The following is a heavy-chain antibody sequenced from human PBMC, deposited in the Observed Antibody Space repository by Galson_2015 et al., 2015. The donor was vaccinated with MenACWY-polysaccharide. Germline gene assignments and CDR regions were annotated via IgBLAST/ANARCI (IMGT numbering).Heavy chain of an antibody. CDR3: ATGIAVAGYGRFDY. Sequence: SLRLSCAASGFTFSSYGMHWFRQAPGKGLEWVAVISYDGSNKYYADSVKGRFTISRDNSKNTLYLQMNSLRAEDTAVYYCATGIAVAGYGRFDYWGQGTLVTVSS. CDR2: ISYDGSNK. J-gene: IGHJ4*02. D-gene: IGHD6-19*01. V-gene: IGHV3-30*03. CDR1: GFTFSSYG.